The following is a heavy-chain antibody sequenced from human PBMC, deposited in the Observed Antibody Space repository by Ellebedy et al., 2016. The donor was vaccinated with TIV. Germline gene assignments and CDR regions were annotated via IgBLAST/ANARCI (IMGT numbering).Heavy chain of an antibody. J-gene: IGHJ4*02. V-gene: IGHV4-59*01. CDR3: ATSDYGDYHY. D-gene: IGHD4-17*01. Sequence: MPSETLSLTCTVSGGSISSYYWSWIRQPPGKGLEWIGYIYYSGSTNYNPSLKSRVTISVDTSKNQFPLKLSPVTAADTAVYYCATSDYGDYHYWGQGTLVTVSS. CDR1: GGSISSYY. CDR2: IYYSGST.